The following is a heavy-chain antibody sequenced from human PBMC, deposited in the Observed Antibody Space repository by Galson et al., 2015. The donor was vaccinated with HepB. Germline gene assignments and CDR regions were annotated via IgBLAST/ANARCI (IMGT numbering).Heavy chain of an antibody. Sequence: SLRLSCAGSEFTFSSYWMNWVRQAPGKGLEWVAHINPDGSEEYYAASLKGRFTISRDNAKNSLYLQMDSLRAEDTAVYYCARRISLVRGIITGPDYYYGMDVWGQGTPVTVAS. J-gene: IGHJ6*02. CDR3: ARRISLVRGIITGPDYYYGMDV. CDR1: EFTFSSYW. CDR2: INPDGSEE. D-gene: IGHD3-10*01. V-gene: IGHV3-7*03.